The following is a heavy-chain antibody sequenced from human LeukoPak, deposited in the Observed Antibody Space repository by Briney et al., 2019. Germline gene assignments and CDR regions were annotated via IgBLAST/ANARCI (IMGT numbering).Heavy chain of an antibody. V-gene: IGHV1-69*01. CDR2: IIPIFGTT. CDR1: GGTFSSYA. D-gene: IGHD4-17*01. Sequence: ASLKVSCKASGGTFSSYAVSWVRQAPGQGLEWMGGIIPIFGTTNYAQKFQGRVTITADELTNTAYMDLSSLRSEDTAVYYCAREDYGRWFDPWGQGTLVTVSS. CDR3: AREDYGRWFDP. J-gene: IGHJ5*02.